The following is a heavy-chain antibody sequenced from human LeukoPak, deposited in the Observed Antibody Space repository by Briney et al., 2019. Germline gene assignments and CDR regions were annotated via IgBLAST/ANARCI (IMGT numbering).Heavy chain of an antibody. V-gene: IGHV4-31*03. D-gene: IGHD3-22*01. J-gene: IGHJ1*01. CDR1: GGSISSGGYF. CDR3: ASVSYDTSLQH. Sequence: SQTLSLTCTVSGGSISSGGYFWSWIRQHPGKGLEWIGYIYYSGSTYYNPSLKGRVTISVGTSKNQFSPRLSSVTAADTAIYYCASVSYDTSLQHWGQGTLVTVSS. CDR2: IYYSGST.